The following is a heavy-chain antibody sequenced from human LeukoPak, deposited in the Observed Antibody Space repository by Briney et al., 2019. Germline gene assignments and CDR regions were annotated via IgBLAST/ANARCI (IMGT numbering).Heavy chain of an antibody. CDR2: INSGSDTI. J-gene: IGHJ6*02. D-gene: IGHD2-15*01. CDR1: GFTFRTSS. CDR3: AKWGGYCSGGSCYLYYYGMDV. V-gene: IGHV3-48*01. Sequence: GGSLRLSCEASGFTFRTSSMNWVRQAPGRGLEWVSYINSGSDTIYYADSVKGRFTISRDNSKNTLYLQMNSLRAEDTAVYYCAKWGGYCSGGSCYLYYYGMDVWGQGTTVTVSS.